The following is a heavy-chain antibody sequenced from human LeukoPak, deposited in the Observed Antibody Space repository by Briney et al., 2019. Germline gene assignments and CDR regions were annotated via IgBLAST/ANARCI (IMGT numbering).Heavy chain of an antibody. CDR2: IKGGGSGA. CDR1: GCTFSAYW. CDR3: ACTPRPIDA. Sequence: GGSLRLSCAASGCTFSAYWMHWVRQAPGKGPVWVSRIKGGGSGASYADSVKGRFTISRDNAKNTLYLEMNSLRGDDTAVYYCACTPRPIDAWGQGTLVTVSS. J-gene: IGHJ5*02. D-gene: IGHD2-8*01. V-gene: IGHV3-74*01.